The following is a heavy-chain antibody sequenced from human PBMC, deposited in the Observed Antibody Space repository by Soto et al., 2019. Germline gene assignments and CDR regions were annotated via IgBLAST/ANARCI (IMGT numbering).Heavy chain of an antibody. D-gene: IGHD1-26*01. Sequence: EVQLVESGGGSVQPGGSLRLSCAASGFSFSSYFMAWVRQAPGEGLVSVSHVPGDGSRASYADSVRGRFTISRDNAKNTLYLQVDSLRDEDTAIYYCARENWYSLDVWGQGTTVTVSS. J-gene: IGHJ6*02. CDR1: GFSFSSYF. CDR2: VPGDGSRA. V-gene: IGHV3-74*01. CDR3: ARENWYSLDV.